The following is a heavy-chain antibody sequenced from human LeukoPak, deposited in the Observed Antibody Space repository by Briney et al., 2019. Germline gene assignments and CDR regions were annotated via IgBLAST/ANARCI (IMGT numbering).Heavy chain of an antibody. J-gene: IGHJ4*02. V-gene: IGHV3-23*01. CDR1: GFTFNSYA. CDR2: ISGSGGGT. Sequence: GGSLRLSCAASGFTFNSYAMSWVRQTPGKGLEWVSGISGSGGGTFYADSVKGRFTISRDNSKNTLYLQTNSLRAEDTAVYYCAKVFEANYGDFEFDYWGQGTLVTVSS. D-gene: IGHD4-17*01. CDR3: AKVFEANYGDFEFDY.